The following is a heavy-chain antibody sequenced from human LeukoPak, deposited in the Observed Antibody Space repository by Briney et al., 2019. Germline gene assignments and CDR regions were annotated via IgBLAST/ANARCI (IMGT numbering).Heavy chain of an antibody. CDR2: MNPNSGNT. Sequence: ASVKVSCKASGYTFTSYDINWVRQATGQGLEWMGWMNPNSGNTGYAQKFQGRVTMTRNTSISTAYMELSSLRSEDTAVYYCARGGYCSGGSCYWDYYYYYYMDVWGKGTTVTVSS. CDR1: GYTFTSYD. D-gene: IGHD2-15*01. V-gene: IGHV1-8*01. J-gene: IGHJ6*03. CDR3: ARGGYCSGGSCYWDYYYYYYMDV.